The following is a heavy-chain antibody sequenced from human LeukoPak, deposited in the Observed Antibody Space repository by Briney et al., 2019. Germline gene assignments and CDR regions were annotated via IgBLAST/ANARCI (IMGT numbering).Heavy chain of an antibody. CDR3: AREPGTYIQLWPLGNAFDI. CDR1: GFTFSSYW. Sequence: GGSLRLSCAASGFTFSSYWMSWVRQAPGKGLEWVANIKQDGSEKYYVDSVKGRFTIPRDNAKNSLYLQMNSLRAEDTAVYYCAREPGTYIQLWPLGNAFDIWGQGTMVTVSS. CDR2: IKQDGSEK. V-gene: IGHV3-7*01. J-gene: IGHJ3*02. D-gene: IGHD5-18*01.